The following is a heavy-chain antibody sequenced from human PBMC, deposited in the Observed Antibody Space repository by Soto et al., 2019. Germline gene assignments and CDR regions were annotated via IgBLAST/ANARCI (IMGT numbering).Heavy chain of an antibody. CDR3: ASATSIAVAGKET. D-gene: IGHD6-19*01. CDR2: ISFYNGHT. CDR1: GDTVTKYG. V-gene: IGHV1-18*01. Sequence: QVQLVQSGGEVKKPGASVKVSCKASGDTVTKYGISWVRQGPGQGLEWLGWISFYNGHTNYALKFQDRITFTTDTSTSTASMELRSLTSDDTAVYYCASATSIAVAGKETWGQGTLVTVSS. J-gene: IGHJ4*02.